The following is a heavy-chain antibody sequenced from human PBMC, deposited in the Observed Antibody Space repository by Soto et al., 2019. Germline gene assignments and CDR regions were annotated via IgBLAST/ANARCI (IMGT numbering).Heavy chain of an antibody. V-gene: IGHV5-51*01. CDR1: GYSFTHYW. J-gene: IGHJ4*02. D-gene: IGHD4-4*01. CDR2: IYPVDSET. Sequence: PGESLKISCKGSGYSFTHYWIGWVRQMPGKGLEWMGIIYPVDSETKYSPSFQGQVTMSADRSIGTAYLQWSSLKASDTAMYYCERQDYSNSAGYWGQGTLVTVSS. CDR3: ERQDYSNSAGY.